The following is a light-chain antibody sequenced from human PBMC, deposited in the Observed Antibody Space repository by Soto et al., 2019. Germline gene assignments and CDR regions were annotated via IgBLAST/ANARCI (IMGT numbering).Light chain of an antibody. J-gene: IGKJ4*01. CDR2: GAS. Sequence: EIVLTQSPGTLSLSPGERATLSCRASQSVSSSYLAWYQQKPGQAPRLLIYGASSRATGIPDRFNGSGSGTDFTLTISRLEPEDFAVYYCQQYGSSLALTFGGGTKVEIK. CDR3: QQYGSSLALT. V-gene: IGKV3-20*01. CDR1: QSVSSSY.